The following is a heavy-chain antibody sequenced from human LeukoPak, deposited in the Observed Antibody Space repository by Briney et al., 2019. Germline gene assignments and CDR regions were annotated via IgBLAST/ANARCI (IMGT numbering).Heavy chain of an antibody. CDR1: GFTFSSYE. CDR2: ISSSGSTI. V-gene: IGHV3-48*03. CDR3: TTDLRWEFPPPGY. D-gene: IGHD3-10*01. Sequence: GGSLRLSCAASGFTFSSYEMNWVRQAPGKGLDWVSYISSSGSTIYYADSVKGRFTISRDNAKNSLYLQMNSLKPEDTAVYFCTTDLRWEFPPPGYWGQGTLVTVSS. J-gene: IGHJ4*02.